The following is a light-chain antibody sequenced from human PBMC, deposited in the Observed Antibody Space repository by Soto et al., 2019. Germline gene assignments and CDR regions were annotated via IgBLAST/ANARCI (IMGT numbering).Light chain of an antibody. CDR2: GAS. CDR1: QSVSSD. Sequence: EIVMTQSPATLSVSPGDRATLSCRASQSVSSDLAWYQHKPGQAPRLLIYGASTRATGIPVRFSGSGSGTEFTLTISSLQSEDFAVYYCQHYNNRPLTFGGGTKVDNK. J-gene: IGKJ4*01. CDR3: QHYNNRPLT. V-gene: IGKV3-15*01.